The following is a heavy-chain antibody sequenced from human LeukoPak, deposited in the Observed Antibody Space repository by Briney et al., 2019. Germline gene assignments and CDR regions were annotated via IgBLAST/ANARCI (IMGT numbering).Heavy chain of an antibody. D-gene: IGHD2-2*01. CDR2: ISGSGGST. Sequence: PGGSLRLSCAASGFTFSSYAMSWVRQAPGKGLEWVSAISGSGGSTYYADSVKGRFTISRDNSKNTLYLQMNSLRAEDTAVYYCAKATNVVVPAAPKNGFDPWGQGTLVTVSS. J-gene: IGHJ5*02. V-gene: IGHV3-23*01. CDR1: GFTFSSYA. CDR3: AKATNVVVPAAPKNGFDP.